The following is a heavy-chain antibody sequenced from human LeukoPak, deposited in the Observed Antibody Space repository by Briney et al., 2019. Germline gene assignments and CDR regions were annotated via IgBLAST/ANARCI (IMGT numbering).Heavy chain of an antibody. CDR3: ARGGYGAHMG. Sequence: GGSLRLSCAASGFTFSSYWMHRVRQVPGKGLVWVSGINSDGSSTSYADSVKGRFTISRDNAKNTLYVQMNSLRDEDTAVYYCARGGYGAHMGWGQGTLVTVSS. J-gene: IGHJ4*02. CDR1: GFTFSSYW. CDR2: INSDGSST. V-gene: IGHV3-74*01. D-gene: IGHD4-17*01.